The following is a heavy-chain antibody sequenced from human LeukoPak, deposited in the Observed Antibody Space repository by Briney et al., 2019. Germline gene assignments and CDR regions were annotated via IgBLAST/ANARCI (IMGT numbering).Heavy chain of an antibody. V-gene: IGHV4-34*01. CDR2: INHSGST. CDR3: ARGRAYYDFWSGYYNLLRLEAPFDY. CDR1: GGSFSGYY. J-gene: IGHJ4*02. Sequence: KPSETLSLTCAVYGGSFSGYYWSWIRQPPGKGLEWIGEINHSGSTNYNPSLKSRVTISVDTSKNQFSLKLSSVTAADTAVYYCARGRAYYDFWSGYYNLLRLEAPFDYWGQGTLVTVSS. D-gene: IGHD3-3*01.